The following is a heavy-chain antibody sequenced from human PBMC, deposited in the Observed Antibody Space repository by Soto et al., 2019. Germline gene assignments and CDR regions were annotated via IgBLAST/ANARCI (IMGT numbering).Heavy chain of an antibody. CDR1: GFTFINYG. CDR3: AKDPANVEIHGAFDY. D-gene: IGHD4-17*01. CDR2: ISYDGYNK. J-gene: IGHJ4*02. Sequence: QVQLVEAGGGVVQPGRSLRLSCAASGFTFINYGMHWVRQAPGKGLEWVALISYDGYNKYYADSVKGRFTISRDSSKSTLYLQMDSLKAEDTAVYYCAKDPANVEIHGAFDYWGQGTLVTVSS. V-gene: IGHV3-30*18.